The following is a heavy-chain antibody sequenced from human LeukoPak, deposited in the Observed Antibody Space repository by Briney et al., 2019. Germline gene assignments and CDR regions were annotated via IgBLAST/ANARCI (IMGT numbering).Heavy chain of an antibody. J-gene: IGHJ4*02. CDR3: ARHYCSGGSCYHHFDY. V-gene: IGHV4-4*09. CDR1: NGSISSYH. Sequence: PSETLSLTCTVSNGSISSYHWSWVRQPPGKGLEWIGYILTSGSTNYNPSLKSRVTISVDTSKNQFSLKLSSVTAADTAVYYCARHYCSGGSCYHHFDYWGQGTLVTVSS. CDR2: ILTSGST. D-gene: IGHD2-15*01.